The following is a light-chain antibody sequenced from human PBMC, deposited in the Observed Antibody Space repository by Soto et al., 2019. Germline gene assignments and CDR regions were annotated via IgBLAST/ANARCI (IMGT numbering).Light chain of an antibody. CDR3: SSYTGNSLYV. V-gene: IGLV2-14*01. Sequence: QSALTQPASVPGSPGQSITISCTGTSSDVGDYNYVSWYQQHPDKAPKLMIYEVSNRPSGVSNRFSGSKSGNTASLTISGLQAEDEADYYCSSYTGNSLYVFGIGTKVTVL. CDR2: EVS. J-gene: IGLJ1*01. CDR1: SSDVGDYNY.